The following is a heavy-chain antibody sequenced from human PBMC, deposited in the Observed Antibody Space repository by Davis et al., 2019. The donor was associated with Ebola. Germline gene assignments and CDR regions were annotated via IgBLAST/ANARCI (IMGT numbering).Heavy chain of an antibody. Sequence: PGGSLRLSCRGSGSSFTSYWIGWVRQMPGKGLECMGIIYPGDSDTRYNPSFQGQVTISADKSISTAYLQWSSLKASDTAMYYCARFGGTTPFDHWGQGTLVTVSS. D-gene: IGHD3-10*01. CDR1: GSSFTSYW. CDR2: IYPGDSDT. CDR3: ARFGGTTPFDH. V-gene: IGHV5-51*01. J-gene: IGHJ4*02.